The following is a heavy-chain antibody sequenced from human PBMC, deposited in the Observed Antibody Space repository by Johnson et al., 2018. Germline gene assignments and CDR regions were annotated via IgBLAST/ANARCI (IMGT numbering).Heavy chain of an antibody. Sequence: VQLVQSGGGLVQPGGSLRLSCAASGFTFSSYSMNWVRQAPGKGLEWVSYISSSSSTIYYADSVKGRFTISRDNAKNSLFLQMNSLRDEDTAVYYCARDLGIAARPDYYYYYGMDVWGQGTTVNVS. CDR3: ARDLGIAARPDYYYYYGMDV. CDR2: ISSSSSTI. CDR1: GFTFSSYS. D-gene: IGHD6-6*01. V-gene: IGHV3-48*02. J-gene: IGHJ6*02.